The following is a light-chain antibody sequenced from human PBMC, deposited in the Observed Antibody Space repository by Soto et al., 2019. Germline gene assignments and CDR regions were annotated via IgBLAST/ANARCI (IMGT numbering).Light chain of an antibody. CDR2: GAS. CDR3: QQYGSSPGLP. J-gene: IGKJ4*01. Sequence: EIVLTQPPGTLSLSPGERATLSCSASKSVSSSYLAWYQQKPGQAPRLLNYGASSSATGIPDRVSGSASGTDFTLTLSSLLPEDFAVYYCQQYGSSPGLPFGGGTKVEIK. V-gene: IGKV3-20*01. CDR1: KSVSSSY.